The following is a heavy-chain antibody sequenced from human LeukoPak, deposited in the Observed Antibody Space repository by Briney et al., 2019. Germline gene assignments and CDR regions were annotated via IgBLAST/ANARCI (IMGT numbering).Heavy chain of an antibody. CDR2: INWDGYST. J-gene: IGHJ4*02. CDR3: VRHLMTDYAFDS. CDR1: GHIFDDYG. Sequence: GGPLRLSCGASGHIFDDYGMPWARHGPGKALEWVSGINWDGYSTSYADSVRGRFTISRDNAKSTLYLQMNSLRPEDTALYYCVRHLMTDYAFDSWGQGTLVTVSS. D-gene: IGHD4/OR15-4a*01. V-gene: IGHV3-20*04.